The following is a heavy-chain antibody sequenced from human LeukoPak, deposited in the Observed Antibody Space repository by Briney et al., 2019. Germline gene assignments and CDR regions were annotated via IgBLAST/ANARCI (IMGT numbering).Heavy chain of an antibody. CDR3: ARYNYDFWSGYSKWFDP. Sequence: SETLSLTCTVSGGSISSYYWSWIRQPPGRGLEWIGYIYYSGSTNYNPSLKSRVTISVDTSKNQFSLKLSSVTAADTAVYYCARYNYDFWSGYSKWFDPWGQGTLVTVSS. J-gene: IGHJ5*02. CDR1: GGSISSYY. V-gene: IGHV4-59*01. D-gene: IGHD3-3*01. CDR2: IYYSGST.